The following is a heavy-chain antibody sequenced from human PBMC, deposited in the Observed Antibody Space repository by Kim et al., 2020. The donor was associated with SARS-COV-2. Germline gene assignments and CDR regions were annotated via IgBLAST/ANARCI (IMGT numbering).Heavy chain of an antibody. D-gene: IGHD3-9*01. CDR2: IYYSGST. CDR3: ARDAPLEYVLRYFDWSHDAFDI. J-gene: IGHJ3*02. V-gene: IGHV4-39*07. CDR1: GGSISSSSYY. Sequence: SETLSLTCTVSGGSISSSSYYWGWIRQPPGTGLEWIGSIYYSGSTYYNPSLKSRATISVDTSKNQFSLKLSSVTAADTAVYYCARDAPLEYVLRYFDWSHDAFDIWGQGTMVTVSS.